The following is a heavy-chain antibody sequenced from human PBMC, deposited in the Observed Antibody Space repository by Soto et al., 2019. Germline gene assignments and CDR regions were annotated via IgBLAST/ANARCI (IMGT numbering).Heavy chain of an antibody. J-gene: IGHJ4*02. CDR3: ARPSHFGDFARSCDS. D-gene: IGHD2-21*02. V-gene: IGHV3-23*01. CDR2: ISGRGGNI. CDR1: GFTFNDYA. Sequence: GGSLRLSCAASGFTFNDYAINWVRQVPGKGLEWVSVISGRGGNIFYADSVKGRFAISRDTSKNIVYLQMSNLRVDDTAMYYGARPSHFGDFARSCDSWGQGTQDTLS.